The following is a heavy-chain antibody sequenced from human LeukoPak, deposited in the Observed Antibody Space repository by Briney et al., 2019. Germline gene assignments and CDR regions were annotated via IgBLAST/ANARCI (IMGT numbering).Heavy chain of an antibody. V-gene: IGHV4-59*01. D-gene: IGHD2-15*01. CDR3: ARNRIGFNCFDP. CDR1: GGSISSYY. Sequence: SETLSLTCTVSGGSISSYYWSWIRQPPGKGLEWIGYIYYSGSTNYNPSLKSRVTISVDTSKNQFSLKLSSVTAADTAMYYCARNRIGFNCFDPWGQGTLVTVSS. CDR2: IYYSGST. J-gene: IGHJ5*02.